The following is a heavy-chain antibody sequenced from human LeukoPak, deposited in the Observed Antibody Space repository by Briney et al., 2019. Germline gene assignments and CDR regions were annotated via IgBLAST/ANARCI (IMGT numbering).Heavy chain of an antibody. J-gene: IGHJ4*02. V-gene: IGHV3-7*01. CDR1: GFTLSADW. CDR3: TRHYGWSNYN. D-gene: IGHD6-19*01. Sequence: PGGSLRLSCAASGFTLSADWMAWVRQAPGKRLEWVANIKQDGSEKYYVASVKGRFTISRDSSKNSLYLQMNSLRADDTAVYYCTRHYGWSNYNWGQGTLVTVSS. CDR2: IKQDGSEK.